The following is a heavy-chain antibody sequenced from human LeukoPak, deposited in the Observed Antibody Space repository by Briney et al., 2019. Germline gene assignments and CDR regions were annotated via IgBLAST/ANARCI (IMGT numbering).Heavy chain of an antibody. CDR1: GYTFSNHY. Sequence: ASVKVSCKASGYTFSNHYMYWVRQAPGQGLEWMGVINPSGGSTSYAQKFQGRVTMTRDTSTRTVYMEVNSLRSEDTAVYYCARQGTYSSAIGMGYWGQGTLVTVSS. V-gene: IGHV1-46*01. CDR2: INPSGGST. CDR3: ARQGTYSSAIGMGY. D-gene: IGHD6-19*01. J-gene: IGHJ4*02.